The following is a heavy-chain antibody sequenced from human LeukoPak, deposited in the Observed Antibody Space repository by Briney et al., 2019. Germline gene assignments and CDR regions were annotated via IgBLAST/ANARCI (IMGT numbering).Heavy chain of an antibody. D-gene: IGHD1-1*01. CDR3: ARQGQRRNPWYYFDY. V-gene: IGHV4-59*01. J-gene: IGHJ4*02. Sequence: ASETLSLTCTVSGGYISSYYWSWIRQPPGKGLEWIGQIFYKGNTNYNPSLESRVTMSVDTSKNEFSLKLKSVTAADTAVYYCARQGQRRNPWYYFDYWGQGALVTVSS. CDR1: GGYISSYY. CDR2: IFYKGNT.